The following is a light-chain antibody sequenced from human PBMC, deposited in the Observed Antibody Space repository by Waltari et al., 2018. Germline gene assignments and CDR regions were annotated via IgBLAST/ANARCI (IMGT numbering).Light chain of an antibody. CDR1: ALPKQY. Sequence: SYELTQPPSVSVSPAQTARITCSGDALPKQYASWYQQKPGQAPVLVIYKDSERPSGIPERFSGSSSGTTVTLTISGVQAEDEADYYCQSADSSGTYVFGTGTKVTVL. CDR3: QSADSSGTYV. V-gene: IGLV3-25*03. J-gene: IGLJ1*01. CDR2: KDS.